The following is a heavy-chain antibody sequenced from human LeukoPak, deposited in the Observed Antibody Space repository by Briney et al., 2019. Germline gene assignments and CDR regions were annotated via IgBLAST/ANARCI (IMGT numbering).Heavy chain of an antibody. J-gene: IGHJ5*02. Sequence: SQILSLTCTVSGGSISSGSYYWSWIRQPAGKGLEWIGRIYTSGSTNYNPSLKSRVTISVDTSKNQFSLKLSSVTAADTAVYYCARASYYDFWSGQDNWFDPWGQGTLVTVSS. CDR3: ARASYYDFWSGQDNWFDP. D-gene: IGHD3-3*01. V-gene: IGHV4-61*02. CDR1: GGSISSGSYY. CDR2: IYTSGST.